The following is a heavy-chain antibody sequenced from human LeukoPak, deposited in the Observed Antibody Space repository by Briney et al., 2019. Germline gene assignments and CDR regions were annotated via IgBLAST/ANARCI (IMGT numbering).Heavy chain of an antibody. CDR1: GYTFTSYD. CDR3: ATDLFNYYDSSGYYPPVDY. D-gene: IGHD3-22*01. J-gene: IGHJ4*02. CDR2: MNPNSGNT. V-gene: IGHV1-8*01. Sequence: ASVKVSCKASGYTFTSYDINWVRPATGQGLEWMGWMNPNSGNTGYAQKFQGRVTMTRNTSISTAYMELSSLRSEDTAVYYCATDLFNYYDSSGYYPPVDYWGQGTLVTVSS.